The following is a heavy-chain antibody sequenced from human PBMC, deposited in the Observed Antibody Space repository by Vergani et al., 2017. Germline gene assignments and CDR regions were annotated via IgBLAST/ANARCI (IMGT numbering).Heavy chain of an antibody. J-gene: IGHJ4*02. CDR2: ISGSGGST. V-gene: IGHV3-23*01. D-gene: IGHD3-22*01. CDR1: GFTFSSYA. Sequence: EVQLLESGGGLVQPGGSLRLSCAASGFTFSSYAMSWVRQAPGKGLEWVSAISGSGGSTYYADSVKGRFTISRDNSKNTLYLQMNSLRAEDTAVYYCAKHLPCDSSGYYAPFDYWGQGTLVTVSS. CDR3: AKHLPCDSSGYYAPFDY.